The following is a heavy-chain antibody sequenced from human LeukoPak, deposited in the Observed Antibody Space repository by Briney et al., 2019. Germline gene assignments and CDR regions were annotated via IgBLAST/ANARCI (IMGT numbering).Heavy chain of an antibody. J-gene: IGHJ3*02. D-gene: IGHD3-22*01. Sequence: ASVKVSCKASGYTFSNYGISWVRQAPGQGLEWMGWISAFNGDTNYAQNLQGRVTLTTGTSTSTAYMDLGSLRSDDTAVYYCAREPYYYGSSGYPNAFDIWGQGTMVTVSS. CDR2: ISAFNGDT. CDR3: AREPYYYGSSGYPNAFDI. CDR1: GYTFSNYG. V-gene: IGHV1-18*01.